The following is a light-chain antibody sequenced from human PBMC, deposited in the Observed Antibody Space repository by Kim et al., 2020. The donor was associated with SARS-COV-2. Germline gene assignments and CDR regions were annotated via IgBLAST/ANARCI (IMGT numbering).Light chain of an antibody. J-gene: IGKJ1*01. V-gene: IGKV3-15*01. CDR2: GAS. CDR1: QSVSSN. CDR3: QQYNKRPRT. Sequence: EIVMTQSPATLSVSPGERATLSCRASQSVSSNLAWYQQKPGQAPRLLIYGASTRATGIPARFSGSGSGTEFTLSISSLQSEDFAVYYCQQYNKRPRTFGQGTKVDIK.